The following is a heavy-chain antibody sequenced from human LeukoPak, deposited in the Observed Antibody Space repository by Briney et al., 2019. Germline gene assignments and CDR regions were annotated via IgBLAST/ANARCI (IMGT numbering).Heavy chain of an antibody. J-gene: IGHJ4*02. CDR2: ISGSGGST. D-gene: IGHD3-22*01. CDR1: GGSISSYY. Sequence: QASETLSLTCTVSGGSISSYYWSWVRQAPGKGLEWVSAISGSGGSTYYADSVKGRFTTSRDNSKNTLYLQMNSLRAEDTAVYYCAKQGATAYYDSSGFLDYWGQGTLVTVSS. CDR3: AKQGATAYYDSSGFLDY. V-gene: IGHV3-23*01.